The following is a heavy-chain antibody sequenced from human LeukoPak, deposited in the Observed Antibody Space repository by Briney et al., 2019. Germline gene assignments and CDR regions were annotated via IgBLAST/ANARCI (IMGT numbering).Heavy chain of an antibody. Sequence: SETLSLTCTVSGGSISSSSYYWGWIRQPPGKGLEWIGNIYYSGSTYNHPSLKSRVTISVDTSKNQFSLKLSSVTAADTAVYHCARLTSSGYSYGYFDYWGQGTLVTVSS. D-gene: IGHD5-18*01. V-gene: IGHV4-39*01. CDR1: GGSISSSSYY. J-gene: IGHJ4*02. CDR2: IYYSGST. CDR3: ARLTSSGYSYGYFDY.